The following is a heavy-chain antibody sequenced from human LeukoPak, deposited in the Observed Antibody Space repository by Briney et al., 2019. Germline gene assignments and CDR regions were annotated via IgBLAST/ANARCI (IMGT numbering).Heavy chain of an antibody. CDR2: MSPNSGNT. D-gene: IGHD5-18*01. V-gene: IGHV1-8*01. CDR3: ARVVPTTAMATWNWFDP. Sequence: ASVKVSCKASGYTFTSYDINWVRQATGQGLEWMGWMSPNSGNTGYAQKFQGRVTMTRNTSISTAYMELSSLRSEDTAVYYCARVVPTTAMATWNWFDPWGQGTLVTVSS. J-gene: IGHJ5*02. CDR1: GYTFTSYD.